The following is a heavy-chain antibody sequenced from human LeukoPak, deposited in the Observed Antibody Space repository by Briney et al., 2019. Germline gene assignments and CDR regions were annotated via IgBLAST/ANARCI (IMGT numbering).Heavy chain of an antibody. D-gene: IGHD2-2*02. CDR2: ISAYNGNT. Sequence: ASVKVSCKASGYTFTSYGISWVRQAPGQGLEWVGWISAYNGNTNYAQKLQGRVTMTTDTSTSTAYMELRSLRSDDTAVYYCARRAAAIGAFDIWGQGTMVTVSS. V-gene: IGHV1-18*01. CDR1: GYTFTSYG. J-gene: IGHJ3*02. CDR3: ARRAAAIGAFDI.